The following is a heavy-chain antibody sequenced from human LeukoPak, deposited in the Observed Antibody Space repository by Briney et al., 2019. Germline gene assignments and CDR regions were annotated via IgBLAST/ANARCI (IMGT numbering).Heavy chain of an antibody. CDR1: GFTFSSYS. Sequence: PGGSLRLSCAASGFTFSSYSMNWVRQAPGKGLEWVSYISSSGNTIDYADSVKGRFTNSRDNAKNSLYLQMNSLRAEDTAVYYCARCRGYSYGYEDYWGQGALVTVSS. V-gene: IGHV3-48*04. CDR3: ARCRGYSYGYEDY. CDR2: ISSSGNTI. J-gene: IGHJ4*02. D-gene: IGHD5-18*01.